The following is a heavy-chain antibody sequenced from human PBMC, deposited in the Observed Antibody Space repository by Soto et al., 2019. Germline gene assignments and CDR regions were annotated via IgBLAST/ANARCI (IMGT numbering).Heavy chain of an antibody. D-gene: IGHD5-18*01. CDR1: GGSFSGYY. V-gene: IGHV4-34*01. CDR3: ARLRIQLPYLDY. Sequence: QVQLQQWGAGLLKPSETLSLTCAVYGGSFSGYYWSWIRPPPGKGLEWIGEINHSGSTNYNPSLKSRVTISVDTSKNQFSLKLSSVTAADTAVYYCARLRIQLPYLDYWGQGTLVTVSS. J-gene: IGHJ4*02. CDR2: INHSGST.